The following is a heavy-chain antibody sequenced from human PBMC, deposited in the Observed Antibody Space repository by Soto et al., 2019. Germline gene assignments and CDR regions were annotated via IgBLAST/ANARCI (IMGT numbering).Heavy chain of an antibody. D-gene: IGHD7-27*01. V-gene: IGHV2-5*01. CDR2: IYWNDDK. CDR3: APRGILRRLTGTWGENWFDP. Sequence: GSGPTLVNPTQTLTLTCTFSGFSLSTSGVGVGWIRQPPGKALEWLALIYWNDDKRYSPSLKSRLTITKDTSKNQVVLTMTNMDPVGKDTYYCAPRGILRRLTGTWGENWFDPWGQGTLVTVSS. CDR1: GFSLSTSGVG. J-gene: IGHJ5*02.